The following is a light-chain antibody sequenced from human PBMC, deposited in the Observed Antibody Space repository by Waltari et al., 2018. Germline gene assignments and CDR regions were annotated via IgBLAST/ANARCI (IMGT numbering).Light chain of an antibody. J-gene: IGKJ3*01. V-gene: IGKV1-17*01. CDR1: QSISSN. CDR3: LQHNTYPFT. Sequence: DIQMTQSPSSLSASVGDTVTITCRTSQSISSNLNWFQQKPGRSPKVLIYEASNLEGGVPSRFSGSGSGTEFTLTINSLQPEDFAAYYCLQHNTYPFTFGPGTKLDIK. CDR2: EAS.